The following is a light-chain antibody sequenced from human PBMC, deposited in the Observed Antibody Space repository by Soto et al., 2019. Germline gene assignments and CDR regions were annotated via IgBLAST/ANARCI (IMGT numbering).Light chain of an antibody. CDR3: QQYGSSPHAFT. CDR2: GAS. Sequence: EIVLTQSPGTLSLSPGERATLSCRASQSVSSSYLAWYQQKPGQAPRLLIYGASSRATGIPDRFSGSGSGTDFTLTISRLEPEDFAVYYCQQYGSSPHAFTFGGGTKVDIK. V-gene: IGKV3-20*01. CDR1: QSVSSSY. J-gene: IGKJ4*01.